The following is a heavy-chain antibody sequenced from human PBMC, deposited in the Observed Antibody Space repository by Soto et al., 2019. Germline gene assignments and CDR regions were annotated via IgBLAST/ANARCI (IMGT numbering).Heavy chain of an antibody. Sequence: ASVKVSCKVSGYPITTYYIHWVRQAPGQGLEWVGWIDPRSGGTVYEQKFQGRVTMTRDTSISTVYMDLSGLTSDDTALYCCATDDYGIFPYWGQGSLVTVSS. CDR2: IDPRSGGT. CDR3: ATDDYGIFPY. D-gene: IGHD3-10*01. CDR1: GYPITTYY. V-gene: IGHV1-2*02. J-gene: IGHJ4*02.